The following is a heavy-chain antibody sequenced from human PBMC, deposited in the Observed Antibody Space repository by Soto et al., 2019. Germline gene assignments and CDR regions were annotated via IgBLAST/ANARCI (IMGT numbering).Heavy chain of an antibody. D-gene: IGHD3-3*01. CDR1: GYTFTSYD. CDR3: ARVGYDFWSGYFIYYYYYYMDV. Sequence: ASVKVSCKASGYTFTSYDINWVRQATGQGLEWMGCMNPNSGNTGYAQKFQGRVTMTRNTSISTAYMELSSLRSEDTAVYYCARVGYDFWSGYFIYYYYYYMDVWGKGTTVTVSS. V-gene: IGHV1-8*01. J-gene: IGHJ6*03. CDR2: MNPNSGNT.